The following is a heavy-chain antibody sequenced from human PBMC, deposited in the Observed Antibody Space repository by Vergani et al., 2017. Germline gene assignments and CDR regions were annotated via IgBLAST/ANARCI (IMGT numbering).Heavy chain of an antibody. Sequence: EVQLVESGGVVVQPGGSLRLSCAASGFTFDDYGMHWVRQAPGKGLEWVSVIGWDGGSTSYADSVKGRFTISRVDNKSSLFLQMNSLRPEDTAVYYCAKEVVSASIYENGMDVWGQGTTVTVSS. CDR2: IGWDGGST. J-gene: IGHJ6*02. D-gene: IGHD2-2*01. CDR3: AKEVVSASIYENGMDV. V-gene: IGHV3-43D*03. CDR1: GFTFDDYG.